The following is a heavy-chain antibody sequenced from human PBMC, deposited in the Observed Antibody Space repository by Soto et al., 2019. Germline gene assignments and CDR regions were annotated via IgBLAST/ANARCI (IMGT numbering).Heavy chain of an antibody. CDR2: ISGSGSNT. CDR3: AKDQEVTIVGVVPIYYVMAV. Sequence: GGSLRLSCRAAGFTFSSYAMSCVRQAPGQGLEWVSDISGSGSNTYYADSVKGRFTISRDNSKNTLYLQMNSLRAEDTAVYYCAKDQEVTIVGVVPIYYVMAVWGKGTTVTVSP. CDR1: GFTFSSYA. V-gene: IGHV3-23*01. D-gene: IGHD3-3*01. J-gene: IGHJ6*04.